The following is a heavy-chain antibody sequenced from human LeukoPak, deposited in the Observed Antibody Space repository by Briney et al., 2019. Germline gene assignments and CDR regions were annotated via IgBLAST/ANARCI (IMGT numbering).Heavy chain of an antibody. J-gene: IGHJ5*02. V-gene: IGHV3-21*01. D-gene: IGHD3-10*01. CDR1: GFTFSSYS. CDR3: ARDFYGSGSLNWFDP. CDR2: ISSSSSYI. Sequence: GGSLRLSCAVSGFTFSSYSLNWVRQAPGKGLEWVSSISSSSSYIYYADSVKGRFTISRDNAKNSLYLQMNSLRAEDTAVYYCARDFYGSGSLNWFDPWGQGTLVTVSS.